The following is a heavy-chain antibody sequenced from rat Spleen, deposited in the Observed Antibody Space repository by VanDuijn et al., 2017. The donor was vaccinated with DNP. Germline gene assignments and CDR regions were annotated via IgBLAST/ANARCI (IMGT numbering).Heavy chain of an antibody. Sequence: EVQLMESGGDLVQPGKSLKLSCVASGFTFSYYWMTWVRQVPGKGLEWLASISYDGGSTYYRDSVKGRFTVSRDNAKNTLYLQMDSLRSEDTATYYCARVNNNLYYGLDAWGQGTSVTVSS. CDR2: ISYDGGST. D-gene: IGHD1-10*01. V-gene: IGHV5-31*01. J-gene: IGHJ4*01. CDR3: ARVNNNLYYGLDA. CDR1: GFTFSYYW.